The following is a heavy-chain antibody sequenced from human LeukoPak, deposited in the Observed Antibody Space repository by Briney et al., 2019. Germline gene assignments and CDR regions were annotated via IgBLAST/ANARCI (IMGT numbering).Heavy chain of an antibody. CDR3: AELGITMIGGV. D-gene: IGHD3-10*02. V-gene: IGHV3-23*01. CDR1: RFTFSTYG. CDR2: ISGSGDST. J-gene: IGHJ6*04. Sequence: PGGSLRLSCAASRFTFSTYGMSWVRQAPGKGLEWVSAISGSGDSTYYADSVKGRSTISRDNAKNSLYLQMNSLRAEDTAVYYCAELGITMIGGVWGKGTTVTISS.